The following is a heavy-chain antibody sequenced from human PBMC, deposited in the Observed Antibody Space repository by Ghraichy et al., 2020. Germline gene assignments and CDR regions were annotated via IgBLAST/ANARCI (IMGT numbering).Heavy chain of an antibody. CDR3: VRHVEAWGYRSS. J-gene: IGHJ4*02. Sequence: SETLSLTCTVSGGSISSYYWSWIRQPPGKGLEWIGYIYYSGSTNYNPSLKSRVTISVDTSKNQFSLKLSSVTAADTAVYYCVRHVEAWGYRSSWGQGTLVTVSS. D-gene: IGHD6-19*01. V-gene: IGHV4-59*08. CDR1: GGSISSYY. CDR2: IYYSGST.